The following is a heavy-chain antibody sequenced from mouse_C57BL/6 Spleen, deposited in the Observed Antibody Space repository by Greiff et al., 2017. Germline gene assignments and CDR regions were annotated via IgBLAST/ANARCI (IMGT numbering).Heavy chain of an antibody. V-gene: IGHV1-69*01. J-gene: IGHJ1*03. CDR1: GYTFTSYW. CDR3: ARYYYGSSYWYFDV. D-gene: IGHD1-1*01. Sequence: LQESGAELVMPGASVKLSCKASGYTFTSYWMHWVKQRPGQGLEWIGEIDPSDSYTNYNQKFKGKSTLTVDKSSSTAYMQLSSLTSEDSAVYYCARYYYGSSYWYFDVWGTGTTVTVSS. CDR2: IDPSDSYT.